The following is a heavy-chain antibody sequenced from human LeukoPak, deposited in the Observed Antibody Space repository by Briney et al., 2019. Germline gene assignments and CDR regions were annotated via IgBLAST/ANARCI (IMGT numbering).Heavy chain of an antibody. CDR1: GGSISSSSYY. Sequence: SETLSLTCTVSGGSISSSSYYWGWIRQPPGKGLEWIGSIYYSGSTYYNPSLKSRVTISVDTFKNQFSLKLSSVTAADTAVYYCARVELVWFDPWGQGTLVTVSS. V-gene: IGHV4-39*07. CDR3: ARVELVWFDP. D-gene: IGHD1-7*01. CDR2: IYYSGST. J-gene: IGHJ5*02.